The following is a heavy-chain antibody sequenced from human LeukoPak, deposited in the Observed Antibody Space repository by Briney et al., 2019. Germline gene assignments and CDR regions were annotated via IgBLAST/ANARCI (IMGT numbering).Heavy chain of an antibody. CDR2: ISGSGGST. V-gene: IGHV3-23*01. Sequence: GGSLRLSCAASGFTFSSYAMSWVRQAPGKGLEWVSAISGSGGSTYYADSVKGRFTISRVNSKNTMYLQMSSLRAEDTAVYYCAKAHIGFKDRIAVAAVLDYWGQGSLVTVSS. CDR3: AKAHIGFKDRIAVAAVLDY. D-gene: IGHD6-19*01. CDR1: GFTFSSYA. J-gene: IGHJ4*02.